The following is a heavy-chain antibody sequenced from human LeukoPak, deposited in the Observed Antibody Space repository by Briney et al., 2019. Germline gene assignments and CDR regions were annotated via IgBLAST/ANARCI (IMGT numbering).Heavy chain of an antibody. Sequence: ASETLSLTCTVSGGSVSSSNYYWSWIRQPPGKGLEWIGYIHHSGSTSYNPSLRSRVTTSVDTSKNQFSLKLSSVTAADTAVYYCAREGRYCRGGSCYSDAFDIWGQGTMVTVSS. CDR3: AREGRYCRGGSCYSDAFDI. V-gene: IGHV4-61*01. CDR2: IHHSGST. CDR1: GGSVSSSNYY. J-gene: IGHJ3*02. D-gene: IGHD2-15*01.